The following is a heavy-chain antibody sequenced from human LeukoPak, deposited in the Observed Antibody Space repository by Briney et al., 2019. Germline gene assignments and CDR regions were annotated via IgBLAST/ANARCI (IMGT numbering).Heavy chain of an antibody. CDR3: ARGDPYDSSGYYCDYFDY. CDR2: ISSSGSTM. J-gene: IGHJ4*02. Sequence: GGSLRLSCAASGITFSDYCMSWIRQAPGKGLEWVSYISSSGSTMYYADSVKGRFTISRDNAKNSLYLQMNSLRAEDTAVYYCARGDPYDSSGYYCDYFDYWGQGTLVTVSS. CDR1: GITFSDYC. V-gene: IGHV3-11*01. D-gene: IGHD3-22*01.